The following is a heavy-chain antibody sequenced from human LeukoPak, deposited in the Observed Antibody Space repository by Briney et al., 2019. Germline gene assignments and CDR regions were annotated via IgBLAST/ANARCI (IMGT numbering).Heavy chain of an antibody. CDR2: INHSGST. CDR3: ARGTGDYPYYYYYYGMDV. Sequence: SETLSLTCAVYGGSFSGYYWSWIRQPPGKGLEWIGEINHSGSTNYNPSLKSRVTISVDTSKNQFSLKLSSATAADTAVYYCARGTGDYPYYYYYYGMDVWGQGTTVTVSS. V-gene: IGHV4-34*01. D-gene: IGHD4-17*01. J-gene: IGHJ6*02. CDR1: GGSFSGYY.